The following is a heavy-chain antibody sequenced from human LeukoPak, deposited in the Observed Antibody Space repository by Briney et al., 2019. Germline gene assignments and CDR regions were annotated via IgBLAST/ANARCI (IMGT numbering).Heavy chain of an antibody. CDR3: ARANYYDSSGYYYNAFDI. CDR1: GDSINSYY. V-gene: IGHV4-39*02. J-gene: IGHJ3*02. D-gene: IGHD3-22*01. Sequence: SETLSLTCTVSGDSINSYYWGWIRQSPGKGLEWIGTFYYTGSTYYNPSLKSRITISVDTSKNHFSLKLSSVTAADTAVYYCARANYYDSSGYYYNAFDIWGQGTMVTVSS. CDR2: FYYTGST.